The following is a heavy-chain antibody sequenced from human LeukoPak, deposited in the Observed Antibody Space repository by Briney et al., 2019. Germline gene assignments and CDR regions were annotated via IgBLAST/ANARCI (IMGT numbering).Heavy chain of an antibody. CDR2: ISPDGSDE. D-gene: IGHD6-19*01. CDR3: ARAEGIAVAGTVNY. CDR1: GFNFRSYG. J-gene: IGHJ4*02. Sequence: GRSLRLSCVASGFNFRSYGMHWVRQAPGKGLEWVTGISPDGSDENYADSAKGRFTISRDNSENTLYLQMNSLRAEDTAVYYCARAEGIAVAGTVNYWGQGTLVTVSS. V-gene: IGHV3-30*03.